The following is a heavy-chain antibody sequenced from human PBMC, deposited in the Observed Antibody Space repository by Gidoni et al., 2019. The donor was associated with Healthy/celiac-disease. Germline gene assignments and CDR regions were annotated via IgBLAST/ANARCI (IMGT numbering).Heavy chain of an antibody. Sequence: EVQLLESGGGLVQPGGSLSLSCAASGFPFSSYAMSWVRQAPGKGLEWVSAISGSGGSTYYADSVKGRFTISRDNSKNTLYLQMNSLRAEDTAVYYCANPEIAAAGFDYWGQGTLVTVSS. CDR2: ISGSGGST. CDR3: ANPEIAAAGFDY. CDR1: GFPFSSYA. V-gene: IGHV3-23*01. J-gene: IGHJ4*02. D-gene: IGHD6-13*01.